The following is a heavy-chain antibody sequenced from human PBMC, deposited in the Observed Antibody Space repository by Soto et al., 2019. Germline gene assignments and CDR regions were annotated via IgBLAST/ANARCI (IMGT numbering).Heavy chain of an antibody. CDR3: ARDRLRLGELSLIGYFDY. CDR1: GFSFSSYT. J-gene: IGHJ4*02. Sequence: PGGSLRLSCAGSGFSFSSYTMHWVRQAPGKGLEWVALISFDSSNKYYAASVKGRFSISRDNSKNTVFLQMDSLRPDDTALYYCARDRLRLGELSLIGYFDYWGQGTLVTVSS. V-gene: IGHV3-30*01. CDR2: ISFDSSNK. D-gene: IGHD3-16*02.